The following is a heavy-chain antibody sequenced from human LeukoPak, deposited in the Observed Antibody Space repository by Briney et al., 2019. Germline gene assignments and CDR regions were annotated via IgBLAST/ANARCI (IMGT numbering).Heavy chain of an antibody. D-gene: IGHD6-13*01. V-gene: IGHV1-69*06. CDR1: GGTLSSYA. Sequence: LVKVSCKASGGTLSSYAISWVRQAPGQGLEWMGGIIPIFGTANYAQKFQGRVTITADKSTSTAYMELSSLRSEDTAVYYCARGISIAAAGSFDYWGQGTLVTVSS. J-gene: IGHJ4*02. CDR2: IIPIFGTA. CDR3: ARGISIAAAGSFDY.